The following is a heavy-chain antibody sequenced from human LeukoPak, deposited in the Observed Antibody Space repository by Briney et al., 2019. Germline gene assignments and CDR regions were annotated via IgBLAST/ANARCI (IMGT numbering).Heavy chain of an antibody. CDR3: ARLDYGDYVKAFDI. CDR2: IYHSGST. Sequence: SETLSLTCTVSGYSISSGYYWGWIRQPPGKGLEWIGSIYHSGSTYYNPSLKSRVTISVDTSKNQFSLKLSSVTAADTAVYYCARLDYGDYVKAFDIWGQGTMVTVSS. D-gene: IGHD4-17*01. V-gene: IGHV4-38-2*02. J-gene: IGHJ3*02. CDR1: GYSISSGYY.